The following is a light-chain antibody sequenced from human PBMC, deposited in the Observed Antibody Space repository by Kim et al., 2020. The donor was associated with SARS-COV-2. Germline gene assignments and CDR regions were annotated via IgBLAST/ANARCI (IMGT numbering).Light chain of an antibody. CDR3: QHHNNWRRT. V-gene: IGKV3-15*01. CDR2: GAS. CDR1: QSVSSN. J-gene: IGKJ4*01. Sequence: IVMTQSPATLSVSPGERATLSCRASQSVSSNLAWYQQKPGQAPRLLIYGASTRATGIPARFSGSGSGTEFTLTISSLQSEDFAIYYCQHHNNWRRTFGGGTKVDIK.